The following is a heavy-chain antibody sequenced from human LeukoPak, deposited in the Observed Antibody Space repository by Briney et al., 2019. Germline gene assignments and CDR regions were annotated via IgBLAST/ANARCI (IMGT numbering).Heavy chain of an antibody. V-gene: IGHV4-39*07. J-gene: IGHJ6*02. CDR2: IYYSGST. CDR3: ARDLSLYSSSWYSFAPAYYYGMDV. Sequence: SETLSLTCTVSSGSINSGSINSGNYYWGWIRQPPGKGLEWIGSIYYSGSTYYNPSLKSRVTISVDTSKNQFSLKLSSVTAADTAVYYCARDLSLYSSSWYSFAPAYYYGMDVWGQGTTVTVSS. D-gene: IGHD6-13*01. CDR1: SGSINSGSINSGNYY.